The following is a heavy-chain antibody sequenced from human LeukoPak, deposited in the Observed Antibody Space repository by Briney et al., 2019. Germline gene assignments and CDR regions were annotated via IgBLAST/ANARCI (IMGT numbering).Heavy chain of an antibody. Sequence: SETLSLTCAVYGGSFSGYYWSWIRQPPGKGLEWIGEINHSGSTNYNPSLKSRVTISVDTSKNQFSLKLSSVTAADTAVYYCARAVPPRDFWSGYYLPYFDYWGQGTLVTVSS. J-gene: IGHJ4*02. D-gene: IGHD3-3*01. V-gene: IGHV4-34*01. CDR3: ARAVPPRDFWSGYYLPYFDY. CDR1: GGSFSGYY. CDR2: INHSGST.